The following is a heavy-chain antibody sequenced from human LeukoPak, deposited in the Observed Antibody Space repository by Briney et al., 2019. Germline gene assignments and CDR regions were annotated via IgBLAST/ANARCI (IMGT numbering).Heavy chain of an antibody. CDR3: ARSMTTDYYYYGMDV. D-gene: IGHD4-11*01. Sequence: GGSLRLSCAASGFTFSSYAMSWVRQAPGKGLEWVSAISGSGGSTYYADFVKGRFTISRDNSKNTLYLQMNSLRAEDTAVYYCARSMTTDYYYYGMDVWGQGTTVTVSS. V-gene: IGHV3-23*01. J-gene: IGHJ6*02. CDR1: GFTFSSYA. CDR2: ISGSGGST.